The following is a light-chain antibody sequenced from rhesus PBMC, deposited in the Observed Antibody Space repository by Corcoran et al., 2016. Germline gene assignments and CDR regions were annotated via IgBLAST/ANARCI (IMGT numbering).Light chain of an antibody. CDR1: QSVGSY. V-gene: IGKV3S11*01. J-gene: IGKJ1*01. CDR3: HQSGNLST. CDR2: GAS. Sequence: PGERATLSCRASQSVGSYLAWYQQKPGQAPRLLIYGASSRATGIPDRFSASGSGTDFTLTISSLEPEDVGVYYCHQSGNLSTFGQGTKVEIK.